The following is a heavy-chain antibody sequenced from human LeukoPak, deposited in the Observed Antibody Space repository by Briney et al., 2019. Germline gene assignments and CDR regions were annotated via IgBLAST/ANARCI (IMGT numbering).Heavy chain of an antibody. CDR2: INPNSGGT. CDR1: GYTFTGYY. CDR3: ARRNYYGSGSYPDGGYYYYMDV. D-gene: IGHD3-10*01. V-gene: IGHV1-2*02. J-gene: IGHJ6*03. Sequence: GASVKVSCKASGYTFTGYYMHWVRQAPGQGLEWMGWINPNSGGTNYAQKFQGRVTMTRDTSISTAYMELSSLRSDDTAVYYCARRNYYGSGSYPDGGYYYYMDVWGKGTTVTISS.